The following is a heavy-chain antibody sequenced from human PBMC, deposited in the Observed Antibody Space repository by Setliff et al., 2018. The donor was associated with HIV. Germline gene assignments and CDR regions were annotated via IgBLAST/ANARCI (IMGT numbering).Heavy chain of an antibody. CDR2: FDPEDGET. V-gene: IGHV1-24*01. Sequence: ASVKVSCKVSGFTLRGVSMHWVRQAPGKGLEWMGYFDPEDGETVYAQKFQGRATMTEDTSTDTAYMELSGLRSEDTAVYYCAIDMVGGWLRPMPDFWGQGALVTVSS. D-gene: IGHD2-2*01. J-gene: IGHJ4*02. CDR1: GFTLRGVS. CDR3: AIDMVGGWLRPMPDF.